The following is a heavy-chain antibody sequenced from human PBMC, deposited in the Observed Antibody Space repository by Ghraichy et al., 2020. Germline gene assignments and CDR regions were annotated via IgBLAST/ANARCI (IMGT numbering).Heavy chain of an antibody. CDR2: IYWNDNK. CDR1: GFSLSTSGVG. D-gene: IGHD3-3*01. Sequence: SGPTLVKPTQTLTLTCTFSGFSLSTSGVGVGWIRQPPGKALEWLALIYWNDNKRYSPSLKSRLTITKDTSKNQVVLTMTNMDPVDTATYYCAHSGYDFWSGYQGVFDYWGQGTLVTVSS. V-gene: IGHV2-5*01. CDR3: AHSGYDFWSGYQGVFDY. J-gene: IGHJ4*02.